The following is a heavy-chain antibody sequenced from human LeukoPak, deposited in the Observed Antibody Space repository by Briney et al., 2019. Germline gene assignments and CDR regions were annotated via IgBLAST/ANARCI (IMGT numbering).Heavy chain of an antibody. V-gene: IGHV3-33*01. CDR2: IWYDGSNK. Sequence: GGSLRLSCAASGFTFSSYGMHWVRQAPGKGLEWVAVIWYDGSNKYYADSVKGRFTIFRDNSKNTLYLQMNSLRAEDTAVYYCARDRPPRGSSSDLGYWGQGTLVTVSS. J-gene: IGHJ4*02. D-gene: IGHD6-6*01. CDR1: GFTFSSYG. CDR3: ARDRPPRGSSSDLGY.